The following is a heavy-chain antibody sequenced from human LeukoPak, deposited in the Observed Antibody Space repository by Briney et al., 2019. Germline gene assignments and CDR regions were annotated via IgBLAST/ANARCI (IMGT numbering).Heavy chain of an antibody. CDR1: GFTFSSYS. J-gene: IGHJ6*03. Sequence: GGSLRLSCAASGFTFSSYSMNWVRQAPGKGLEWVSYISSSSSTIYYADSVKGRFTISRDNAKNSLYLQMNSLRAEDTAVYYCARLVVPAAISVDYYYYMDVWGKGTTVTVSS. D-gene: IGHD2-2*02. V-gene: IGHV3-48*04. CDR2: ISSSSSTI. CDR3: ARLVVPAAISVDYYYYMDV.